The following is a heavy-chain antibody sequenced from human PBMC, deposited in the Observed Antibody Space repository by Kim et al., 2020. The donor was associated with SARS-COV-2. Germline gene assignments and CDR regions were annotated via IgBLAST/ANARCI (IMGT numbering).Heavy chain of an antibody. V-gene: IGHV3-33*01. D-gene: IGHD2-21*02. CDR2: IWYDGSNK. CDR3: ARDGEGALAYCGGDCYE. J-gene: IGHJ4*02. CDR1: GFTFSSYG. Sequence: GGSLRLSCAASGFTFSSYGMHWVRQAPGKGLEWVAVIWYDGSNKYYADSVKGRFTISRDNSKNTLYLQMNSLRAEDTAVYYCARDGEGALAYCGGDCYEWGQGTLVTVSS.